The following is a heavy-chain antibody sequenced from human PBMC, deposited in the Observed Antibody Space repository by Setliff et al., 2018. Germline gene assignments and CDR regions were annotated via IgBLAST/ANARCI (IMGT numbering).Heavy chain of an antibody. D-gene: IGHD3-10*01. Sequence: PGGSLRLSCAASGLTFTSKWMHWVRQAPGKGLVWVSRINGDGSITSYADSVRGRFTISRDSSKNTLYLQMNSLRSEDTAVYYCARGVPFDYWGQGTLVTVSS. J-gene: IGHJ4*02. CDR1: GLTFTSKW. CDR3: ARGVPFDY. CDR2: INGDGSIT. V-gene: IGHV3-74*01.